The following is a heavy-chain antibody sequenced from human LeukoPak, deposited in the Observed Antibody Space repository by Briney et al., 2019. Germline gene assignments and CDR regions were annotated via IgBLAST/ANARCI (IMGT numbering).Heavy chain of an antibody. CDR2: ISGSGGST. V-gene: IGHV3-23*01. Sequence: PGGSLRLSCAASGFTFSSYAMSWVRQAPGKGLEWVSAISGSGGSTYYADSVKGQFTISRDNSKNTLYLQMNSLRAEDTAVYYCARRQLWLRGYFDYWGQGTLVTVSS. J-gene: IGHJ4*02. D-gene: IGHD5-18*01. CDR1: GFTFSSYA. CDR3: ARRQLWLRGYFDY.